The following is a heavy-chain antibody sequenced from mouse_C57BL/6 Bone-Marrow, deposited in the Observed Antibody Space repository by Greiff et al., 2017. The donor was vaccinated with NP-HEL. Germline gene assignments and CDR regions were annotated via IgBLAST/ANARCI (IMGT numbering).Heavy chain of an antibody. CDR1: GFSLTSYG. V-gene: IGHV2-2*01. J-gene: IGHJ3*01. D-gene: IGHD1-1*01. CDR2: IWSGGST. CDR3: ARNKYYGSSYGAWFAY. Sequence: QVQLKESGPGLVQPSQRLSITCTVSGFSLTSYGVHWVRQSPGKGLEWLGVIWSGGSTDYNAAFISRLSISKDNSKSQVFFKMNSLQADDTAIYYCARNKYYGSSYGAWFAYWGQGTLVTVSA.